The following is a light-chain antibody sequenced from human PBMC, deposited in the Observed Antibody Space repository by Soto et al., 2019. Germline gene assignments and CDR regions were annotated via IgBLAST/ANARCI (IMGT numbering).Light chain of an antibody. Sequence: EVVLTQSPGTLSLSPGERATLSCRTSRSISSSYLAWYQQKPGQPPRHLIYGTSNRANGIPDRFSGSGSGTDFTVTITRLEPEDFAVYYCQQYATSPRTFGQGTKVEVK. CDR3: QQYATSPRT. J-gene: IGKJ1*01. V-gene: IGKV3-20*01. CDR2: GTS. CDR1: RSISSSY.